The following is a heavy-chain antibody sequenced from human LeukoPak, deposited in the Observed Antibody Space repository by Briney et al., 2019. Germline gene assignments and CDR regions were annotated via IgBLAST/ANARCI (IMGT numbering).Heavy chain of an antibody. V-gene: IGHV1-24*01. CDR1: GYTLTELS. CDR2: FDPEDGET. CDR3: ARIVPITMVRGAYNSFDY. J-gene: IGHJ4*02. D-gene: IGHD3-10*01. Sequence: ASVKVSCKVSGYTLTELSMHWVRQAPGKGLGWMGGFDPEDGETIYAQKFQGRVTMTRDTSTSTVYMELSSLRSEDTAVYYCARIVPITMVRGAYNSFDYWGQGTLVTVSS.